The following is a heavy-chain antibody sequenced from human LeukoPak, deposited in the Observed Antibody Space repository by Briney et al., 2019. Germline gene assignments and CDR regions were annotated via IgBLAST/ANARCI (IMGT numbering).Heavy chain of an antibody. J-gene: IGHJ4*02. CDR3: AKEGLWYSSGWYSRYFDY. V-gene: IGHV3-30*18. Sequence: GRSLRPSCAASGFTFSSYGMHWVRQAPGKGLEWVAVISYDGSNKYYADSVKGRFTIPRGNSKNTLYLQMNSLRAEDTAVYYCAKEGLWYSSGWYSRYFDYWGQGTLVTVSS. D-gene: IGHD6-19*01. CDR2: ISYDGSNK. CDR1: GFTFSSYG.